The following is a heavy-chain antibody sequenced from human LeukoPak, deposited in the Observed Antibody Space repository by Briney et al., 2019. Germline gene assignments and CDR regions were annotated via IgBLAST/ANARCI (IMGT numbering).Heavy chain of an antibody. CDR3: ARDQWGIFGVVYYYYYGMDV. CDR2: ISYDGSNK. CDR1: GFTFSGYA. Sequence: GGSLRLSCAASGFTFSGYAMHWVRQAPGKGLEWVAVISYDGSNKYYADSVKGRFTISRDNSKNTLYLQMNSLRAEDTAVYYCARDQWGIFGVVYYYYYGMDVWGQGTTVTVSS. J-gene: IGHJ6*02. D-gene: IGHD3-3*01. V-gene: IGHV3-30*19.